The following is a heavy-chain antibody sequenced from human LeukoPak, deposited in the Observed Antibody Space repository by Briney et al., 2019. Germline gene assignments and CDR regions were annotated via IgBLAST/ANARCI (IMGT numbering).Heavy chain of an antibody. D-gene: IGHD4-11*01. Sequence: PSGTLSLTCTVSGGSFSSGTYYWSWIRQPPGKGLEWIGYIYYSGSTNYNPSLKSRVTISVDTSKNQFSLKLSSVTAADTAVYYCARDRVRGNSNPFFDYWGQGTLVTVSS. CDR2: IYYSGST. CDR3: ARDRVRGNSNPFFDY. J-gene: IGHJ4*02. CDR1: GGSFSSGTYY. V-gene: IGHV4-61*01.